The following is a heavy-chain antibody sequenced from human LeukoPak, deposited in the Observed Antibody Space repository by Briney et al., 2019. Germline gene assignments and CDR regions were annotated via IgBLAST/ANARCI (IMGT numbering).Heavy chain of an antibody. V-gene: IGHV4-34*01. CDR2: INHSGST. J-gene: IGHJ4*02. CDR1: SESFSGYY. D-gene: IGHD6-19*01. CDR3: ARGGRQWLVDWVIGVVDY. Sequence: SETLSLTCAIYSESFSGYYWSWIRQPPGKGLEWIGEINHSGSTNHNPSLKSRVTISVDTSKNQFSLKLSSVTAADTAVYYCARGGRQWLVDWVIGVVDYWGQGTLVTVSS.